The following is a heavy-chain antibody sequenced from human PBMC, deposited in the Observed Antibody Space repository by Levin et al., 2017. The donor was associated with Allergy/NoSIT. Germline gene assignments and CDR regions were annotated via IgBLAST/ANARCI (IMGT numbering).Heavy chain of an antibody. CDR1: GFTFSSYS. V-gene: IGHV3-21*01. CDR3: ARGQGIAVAGSYWYFDR. Sequence: GGSLRLSCAASGFTFSSYSMNWVRQAPGKGLEWVSSISSSSSYIYYADSVKGRFTISRDNAKNSLYLQMNSLRAEDTAVYYCARGQGIAVAGSYWYFDRWGRGTLVTVSS. D-gene: IGHD6-19*01. J-gene: IGHJ2*01. CDR2: ISSSSSYI.